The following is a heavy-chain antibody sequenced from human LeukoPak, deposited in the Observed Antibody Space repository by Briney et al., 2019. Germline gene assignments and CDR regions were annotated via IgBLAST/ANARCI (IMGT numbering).Heavy chain of an antibody. J-gene: IGHJ4*02. CDR1: GFTFSNAW. CDR3: TTDLLVSGYSYGSFFDY. CDR2: IKSKTDGGTT. V-gene: IGHV3-15*01. Sequence: GGSLRLSCAASGFTFSNAWMSWVRQAPGKGLEWVGRIKSKTDGGTTDYAAPVKGRFTISRDDSKNTLYLQMNSLKTEDTAVYYCTTDLLVSGYSYGSFFDYWGQGTLVTVSS. D-gene: IGHD5-18*01.